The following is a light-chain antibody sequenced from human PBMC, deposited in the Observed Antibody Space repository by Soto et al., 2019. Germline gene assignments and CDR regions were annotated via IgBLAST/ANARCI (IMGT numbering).Light chain of an antibody. Sequence: DIQMTQSPSSVSASVGDRVTITCRASQGIRSWLAWYQQKPGKAPNLLIYAASSLLSGVPSRFSGSGSGTDFTLTISSLQPEDFATYYCQQANSFPRTFRQGTKVEIK. V-gene: IGKV1-12*01. J-gene: IGKJ1*01. CDR1: QGIRSW. CDR3: QQANSFPRT. CDR2: AAS.